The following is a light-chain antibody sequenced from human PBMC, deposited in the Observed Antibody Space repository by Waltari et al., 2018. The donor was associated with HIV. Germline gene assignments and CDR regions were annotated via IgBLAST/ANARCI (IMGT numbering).Light chain of an antibody. V-gene: IGLV1-51*01. CDR2: DNN. J-gene: IGLJ3*02. CDR1: NSNIGNNY. CDR3: GTWDSSLNPGGV. Sequence: QSVLPQPPSVSAAPGQKVTISCSGSNSNIGNNYVFWYQQLPGTAPKLLIYDNNKRPSGIPDRFSASKSGTSATLGITGLQTGDEAEYYCGTWDSSLNPGGVFGGGTKLTVL.